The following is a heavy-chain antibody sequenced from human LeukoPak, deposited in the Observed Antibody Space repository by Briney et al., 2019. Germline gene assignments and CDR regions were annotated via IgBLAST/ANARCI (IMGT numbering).Heavy chain of an antibody. CDR3: AKARGDSSGYYPNAFDI. Sequence: PGGSLRLSCAASGFTFSSYWMHWVRQAPGKGLEWVSGISWNSGSIGYADSVKGRFTISRDNAKNSLYLQMNSLRAEDTALYYCAKARGDSSGYYPNAFDIWGQGTMVTVSS. CDR2: ISWNSGSI. D-gene: IGHD3-22*01. V-gene: IGHV3-9*01. J-gene: IGHJ3*02. CDR1: GFTFSSYW.